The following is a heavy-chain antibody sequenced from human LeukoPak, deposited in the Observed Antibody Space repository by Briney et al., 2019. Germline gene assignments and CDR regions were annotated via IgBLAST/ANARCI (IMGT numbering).Heavy chain of an antibody. CDR2: INSDGSTT. CDR3: ARAPNVGTPDY. J-gene: IGHJ4*02. CDR1: GFTFSSSW. Sequence: TGGSLRLSCAASGFTFSSSWMHWVRQAPGKGLVWVSHINSDGSTTTYADSVRGRFTIFRDNAKNTLYLQMNSLRAEDTAVYYCARAPNVGTPDYWGQGTLVTVSS. D-gene: IGHD7-27*01. V-gene: IGHV3-74*03.